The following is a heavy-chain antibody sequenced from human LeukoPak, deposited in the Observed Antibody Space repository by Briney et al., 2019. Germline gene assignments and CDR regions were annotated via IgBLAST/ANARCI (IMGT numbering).Heavy chain of an antibody. Sequence: SETLSRTCAVYGGSFSGYYWSWIRQPPGKGLEWIGEINHSGSTNYNPSLKSRVTISVDTSKNQFSLKLSSVTAADMAVYYCARLYSSSSRDPFDYWGQGTLVTVSS. CDR3: ARLYSSSSRDPFDY. J-gene: IGHJ4*02. CDR2: INHSGST. D-gene: IGHD6-6*01. CDR1: GGSFSGYY. V-gene: IGHV4-34*01.